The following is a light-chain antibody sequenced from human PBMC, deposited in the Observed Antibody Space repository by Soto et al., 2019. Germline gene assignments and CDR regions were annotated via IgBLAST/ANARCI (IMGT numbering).Light chain of an antibody. J-gene: IGKJ4*01. V-gene: IGKV3D-15*01. Sequence: EIVLTQFPATLSVSPGETVTLSCRASQSVSSYLAWYQQKPGQAPRLLIYGASKKAGGAPDRFGGSGSGTEFTLTISSLQSEDSAVYYCQQYDNWPPRLTFGGGTKVEIK. CDR1: QSVSSY. CDR3: QQYDNWPPRLT. CDR2: GAS.